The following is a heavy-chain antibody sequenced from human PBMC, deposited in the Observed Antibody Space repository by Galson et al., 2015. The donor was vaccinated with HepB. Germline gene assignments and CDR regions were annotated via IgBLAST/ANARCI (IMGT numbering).Heavy chain of an antibody. CDR3: AKDVRCCSSGNSYGWYDP. J-gene: IGHJ5*02. V-gene: IGHV3-23*01. CDR1: GFTFSSYG. D-gene: IGHD2-15*01. Sequence: SLRLSCAASGFTFSSYGMGWVRQAPGKGLEWVSSISDNGGRTYYADSVKGRFTVSRDNSKNTLFLQLNSLRAEDTAVYYCAKDVRCCSSGNSYGWYDPWGQGTLVTVSP. CDR2: ISDNGGRT.